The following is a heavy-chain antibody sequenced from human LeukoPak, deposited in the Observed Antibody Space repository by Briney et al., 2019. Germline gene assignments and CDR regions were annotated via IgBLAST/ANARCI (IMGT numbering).Heavy chain of an antibody. J-gene: IGHJ4*02. CDR1: GYTFTSYA. Sequence: ASVKVSCKASGYTFTSYAMHWVRQAPGRRLEWMGWINAGNGNTKYSQKFQGRVTITRDTSASTAYMELSSLRSEDTAVYYCAREAGYCSSTSCYGLGSFDYWGQGTLVTVSS. V-gene: IGHV1-3*01. CDR2: INAGNGNT. CDR3: AREAGYCSSTSCYGLGSFDY. D-gene: IGHD2-2*03.